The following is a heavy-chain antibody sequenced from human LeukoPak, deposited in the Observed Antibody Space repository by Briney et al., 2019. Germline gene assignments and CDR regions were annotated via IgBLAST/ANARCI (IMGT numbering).Heavy chain of an antibody. V-gene: IGHV3-21*01. D-gene: IGHD2-15*01. CDR3: ASGSGYCSGGSCSDY. Sequence: GGSLRLSCAASGFTFSSYTVNWVRQAPGKGLEWVSSISSGSSYIYYADSVKGRFTISRDNAKNSLYLQMNSLRAEDTAVYYCASGSGYCSGGSCSDYWGQGTLVTVSS. J-gene: IGHJ4*02. CDR2: ISSGSSYI. CDR1: GFTFSSYT.